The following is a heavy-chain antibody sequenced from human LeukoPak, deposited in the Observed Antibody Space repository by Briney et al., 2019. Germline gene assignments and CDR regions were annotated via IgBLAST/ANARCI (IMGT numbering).Heavy chain of an antibody. CDR1: GGSICSSSYY. CDR3: ARLYYDSSGYYQICYFDY. Sequence: SETLSLTCTVYGGSICSSSYYWGWIRQPPGKRLEWIGSIYYSGSTYYNPSLKSRVTISVDTSKNQFSLYLSSVTAADTAVYYCARLYYDSSGYYQICYFDYWGQGTLVTVSS. J-gene: IGHJ4*02. V-gene: IGHV4-39*01. D-gene: IGHD3-22*01. CDR2: IYYSGST.